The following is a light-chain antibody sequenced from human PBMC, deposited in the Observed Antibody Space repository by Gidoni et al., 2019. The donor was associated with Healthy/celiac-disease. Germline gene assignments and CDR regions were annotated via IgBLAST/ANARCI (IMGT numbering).Light chain of an antibody. Sequence: DIQMTQSPSSLSASVGDRVTITCRASQSISSYLNWYQQKPGKAPKLLIYAASSLQSGVPSRFSGSGSGTDGTLTISSRQPEEFATYYCQQSYSTPHTFGQGTKVEIK. CDR2: AAS. CDR3: QQSYSTPHT. J-gene: IGKJ1*01. V-gene: IGKV1-39*01. CDR1: QSISSY.